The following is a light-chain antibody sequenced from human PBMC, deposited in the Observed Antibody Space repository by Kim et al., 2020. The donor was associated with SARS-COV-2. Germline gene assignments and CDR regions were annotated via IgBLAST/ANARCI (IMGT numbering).Light chain of an antibody. CDR3: QQSYSSQYT. V-gene: IGKV1-39*01. Sequence: DIQMTQSPSSLSGSVGDRVTITCRASESISNYVNWYQQRPVKAPKLLIFGAYNLQSGVPSRFSGSGSGTDFTLSISSLHPEDFASYYCQQSYSSQYTFGQGTKLEI. CDR1: ESISNY. J-gene: IGKJ2*01. CDR2: GAY.